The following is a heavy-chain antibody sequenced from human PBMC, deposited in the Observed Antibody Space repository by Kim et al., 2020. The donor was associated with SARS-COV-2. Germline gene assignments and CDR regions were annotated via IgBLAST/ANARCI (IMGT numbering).Heavy chain of an antibody. CDR2: IYYSGST. J-gene: IGHJ4*02. D-gene: IGHD6-13*01. CDR3: ASSGYSSSWYDY. CDR1: GGSISSSSYY. Sequence: SETLSLTYTVSGGSISSSSYYWGWIRQPPGKGLEWIGSIYYSGSTYYNPSLKSRVTISVDTSKNQFSLKLSSVTAADTAVYYCASSGYSSSWYDYWGQGTLVTVSS. V-gene: IGHV4-39*01.